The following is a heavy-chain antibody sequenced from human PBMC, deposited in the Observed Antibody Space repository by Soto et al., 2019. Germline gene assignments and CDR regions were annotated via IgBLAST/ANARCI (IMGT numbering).Heavy chain of an antibody. J-gene: IGHJ4*02. D-gene: IGHD3-10*01. Sequence: SETLSLTCTVSGGSISSYYWSWIRQPPGKGLEWIGYIYYSGSTNYNPSLKSRVTISVDTSKNQFSLKLSSVTAADTAVYYCARHVYYYGSGSQYFDYWGQGTLVTVSS. CDR2: IYYSGST. CDR1: GGSISSYY. CDR3: ARHVYYYGSGSQYFDY. V-gene: IGHV4-59*08.